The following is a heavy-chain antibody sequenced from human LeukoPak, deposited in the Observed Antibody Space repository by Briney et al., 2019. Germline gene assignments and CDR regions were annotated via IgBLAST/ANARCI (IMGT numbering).Heavy chain of an antibody. V-gene: IGHV1-2*02. D-gene: IGHD1-26*01. Sequence: GASVKVSCKASGYYFVTYPINWVRQAPGQGLEWMGWINPNSGGTNYAQKFQGRVTMTRDTSISTAYMELSRLRSDDTAVYYCARDKRELLPQDAFDIWGQGTMVTVSS. J-gene: IGHJ3*02. CDR2: INPNSGGT. CDR1: GYYFVTYP. CDR3: ARDKRELLPQDAFDI.